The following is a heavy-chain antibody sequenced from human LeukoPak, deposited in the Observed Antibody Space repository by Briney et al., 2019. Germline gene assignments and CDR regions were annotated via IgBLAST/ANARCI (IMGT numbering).Heavy chain of an antibody. CDR1: GFTFSSYA. CDR3: ASGYSYGNDAFDI. J-gene: IGHJ3*02. Sequence: GGSLRLSCAATGFTFSSYAMRWIRQAPGKGLEWAAFIRDDGSNKYYADSVKGRFTISRDNSKNTLYLQMNSLRAEDTAVYYCASGYSYGNDAFDIWGQGTMVTVSS. CDR2: IRDDGSNK. V-gene: IGHV3-30*02. D-gene: IGHD5-18*01.